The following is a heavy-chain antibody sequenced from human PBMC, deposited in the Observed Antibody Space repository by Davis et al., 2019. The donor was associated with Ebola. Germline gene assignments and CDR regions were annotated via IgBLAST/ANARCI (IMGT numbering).Heavy chain of an antibody. CDR1: GFTFDDYA. D-gene: IGHD2-8*02. CDR3: ARDLLVGSWTFDP. V-gene: IGHV3-9*01. J-gene: IGHJ5*02. Sequence: SLKISCAASGFTFDDYAMHWVRQAPGKGLEWVSGISWNSGSIGYADSVKGRFTISRDNAKNSLYLQMNSLRAEDTAVYYCARDLLVGSWTFDPWGQGTLVTVSS. CDR2: ISWNSGSI.